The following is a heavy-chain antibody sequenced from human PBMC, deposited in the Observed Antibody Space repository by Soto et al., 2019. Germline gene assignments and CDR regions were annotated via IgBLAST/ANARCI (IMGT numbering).Heavy chain of an antibody. CDR2: IIPIYGTP. CDR1: GGTFGSFT. CDR3: ARLSGSETYWLSWFAP. J-gene: IGHJ5*02. V-gene: IGHV1-69*13. D-gene: IGHD3-10*01. Sequence: ASVKVSCKASGGTFGSFTISWIRQAPGQGLEWMGGIIPIYGTPNYAQKFQGRVKIIADAFTSVVYMELSSLRSEDTAVYYCARLSGSETYWLSWFAPWGQGTLVTVSS.